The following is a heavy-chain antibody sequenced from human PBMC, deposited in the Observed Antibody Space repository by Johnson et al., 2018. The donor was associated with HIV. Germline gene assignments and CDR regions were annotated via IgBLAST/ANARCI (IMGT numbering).Heavy chain of an antibody. CDR3: ASTGSGSDDAFDI. CDR1: GFTFGDYA. J-gene: IGHJ3*02. CDR2: ISYDGSNK. Sequence: QVQLVESGGGLVQPGRSLRLSCTASGFTFGDYAMSWVRQAPGKGLEWVAVISYDGSNKYYVDSVKGRFTISRDNAKNSLYLQMNSLRAEDTAVYYCASTGSGSDDAFDIWGQGTMVTVSS. D-gene: IGHD3-10*01. V-gene: IGHV3-30*04.